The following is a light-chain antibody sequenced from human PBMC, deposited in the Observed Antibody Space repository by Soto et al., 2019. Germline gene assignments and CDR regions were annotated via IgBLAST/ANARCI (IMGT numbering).Light chain of an antibody. CDR2: AAS. CDR3: QPSYSTVDRWT. J-gene: IGKJ1*01. CDR1: QSISSY. V-gene: IGKV1-39*01. Sequence: DIQMTQSPSSLPASVGDRVTITCRASQSISSYLYWYQQKPGKAPKLLIYAASSLQSGVPSRFSGSGSGTDFTLTISSLPPEDFATYYCQPSYSTVDRWTFGQGTKVEIK.